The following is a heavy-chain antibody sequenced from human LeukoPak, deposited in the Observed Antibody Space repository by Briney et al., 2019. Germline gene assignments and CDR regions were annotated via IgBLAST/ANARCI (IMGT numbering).Heavy chain of an antibody. CDR3: STGPSGYSNGYPGAY. J-gene: IGHJ4*02. D-gene: IGHD5-18*01. Sequence: PGGSLRLSCEVSGFTFTNAWMNWVRQAPGKGLEWVGRIKSKTDGGTTDYAAPMKGRFTISREDSKNTLFLQMNSLKTEDTAVYYCSTGPSGYSNGYPGAYWGQGTLVTVSS. CDR1: GFTFTNAW. CDR2: IKSKTDGGTT. V-gene: IGHV3-15*01.